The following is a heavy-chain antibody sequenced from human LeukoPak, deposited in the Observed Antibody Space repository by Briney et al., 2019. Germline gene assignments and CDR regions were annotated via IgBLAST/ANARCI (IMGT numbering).Heavy chain of an antibody. Sequence: SQTLSLTCTVSGGSISSGDYYWSWIRQPPGKGLEWIGYIYYSGSTYYNPSLKSRVTISVDTSKNQFSLKLSSVTAADTAVYYCARSLTIFGVVTDWGQGTLVAVSS. CDR3: ARSLTIFGVVTD. J-gene: IGHJ4*02. D-gene: IGHD3-3*01. V-gene: IGHV4-30-4*08. CDR1: GGSISSGDYY. CDR2: IYYSGST.